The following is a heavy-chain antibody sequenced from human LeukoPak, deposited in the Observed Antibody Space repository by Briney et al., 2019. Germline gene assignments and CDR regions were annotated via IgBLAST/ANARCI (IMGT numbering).Heavy chain of an antibody. CDR1: GGSISSSSYY. V-gene: IGHV4-39*01. CDR3: ARRGQAALSGGFDY. D-gene: IGHD6-25*01. Sequence: SETLSLTCTVSGGSISSSSYYWGWIRQPPGKGLEWIGSIYYSGSTYYNPSLKSRVTISVDTSKNQFSLKLSSVTAADTAVYYCARRGQAALSGGFDYWGQGTLVTVSS. CDR2: IYYSGST. J-gene: IGHJ4*02.